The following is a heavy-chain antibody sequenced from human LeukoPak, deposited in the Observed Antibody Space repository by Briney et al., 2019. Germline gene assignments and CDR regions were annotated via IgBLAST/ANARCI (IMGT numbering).Heavy chain of an antibody. CDR1: GFTFGDYS. CDR2: ISGGGTTK. CDR3: ARVASPFGVVISNWFDP. D-gene: IGHD3-3*01. V-gene: IGHV3-48*04. J-gene: IGHJ5*02. Sequence: PGGSLRLSCAASGFTFGDYSMHWVRQALGKGLEWISYISGGGTTKYYADSVKGRFTISRDNAKFVMYLQMNSLRAEDTAVYYCARVASPFGVVISNWFDPWGQGTLVTVPS.